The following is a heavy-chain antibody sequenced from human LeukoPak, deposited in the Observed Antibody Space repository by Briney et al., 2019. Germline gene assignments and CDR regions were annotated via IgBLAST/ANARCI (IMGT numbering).Heavy chain of an antibody. CDR3: ARQTGSGLFILP. Sequence: PSETLSLTCTVSGGSISTNNYYWGWIRQPPGKGLEWIGNIFYSGSTYYSPSLKSRVTISLDTSRNQFSLRLTSVTAADTAVYYCARQTGSGLFILPGGQGTLVTVSS. V-gene: IGHV4-39*01. CDR1: GGSISTNNYY. D-gene: IGHD3/OR15-3a*01. J-gene: IGHJ4*02. CDR2: IFYSGST.